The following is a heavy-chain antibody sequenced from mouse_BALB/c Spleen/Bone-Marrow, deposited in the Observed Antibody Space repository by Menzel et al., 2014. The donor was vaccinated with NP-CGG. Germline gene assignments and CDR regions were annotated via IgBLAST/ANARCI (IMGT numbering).Heavy chain of an antibody. CDR3: ARDVEYGNYFVY. V-gene: IGHV7-1*02. J-gene: IGHJ3*01. Sequence: EVQRVESGGGLVQPGDSLRLSCAPSGFTFSDFYMEWVRQPPGKRLEWIAASRNKAKHYTTEYSASVKGRFIVSRDTSQSILYLQMNALRAEDTAIYYCARDVEYGNYFVYWGQGTLVTVSA. D-gene: IGHD2-10*02. CDR1: GFTFSDFY. CDR2: SRNKAKHYTT.